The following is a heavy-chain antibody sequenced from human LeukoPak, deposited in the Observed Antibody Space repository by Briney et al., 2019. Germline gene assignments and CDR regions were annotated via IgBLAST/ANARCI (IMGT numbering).Heavy chain of an antibody. CDR3: ATDHGFHYGAYFDY. J-gene: IGHJ4*02. CDR1: GFTFSSYG. Sequence: PGGSLRLSCAASGFTFSSYGMHWVRQAPGKGVEWVAVISYDGSNKYSADSVKGRFTISRDNSENTLYLQMNSLRPEDTAVYYCATDHGFHYGAYFDYWGQGTLVTVSS. D-gene: IGHD4-17*01. CDR2: ISYDGSNK. V-gene: IGHV3-30*03.